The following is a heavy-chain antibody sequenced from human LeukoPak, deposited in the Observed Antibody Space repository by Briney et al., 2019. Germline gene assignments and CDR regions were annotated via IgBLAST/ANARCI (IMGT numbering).Heavy chain of an antibody. Sequence: PSETLSLTCTLSGGSISSYYWSWIRQPPGKGLEWIGYINYSGSTNYNPSLKSRVTISVDTSKNQFSLKLSSVTAADTAVYYCARHSGIAVAGADFDYWGQGTLVTVSS. J-gene: IGHJ4*02. V-gene: IGHV4-59*08. D-gene: IGHD6-19*01. CDR1: GGSISSYY. CDR3: ARHSGIAVAGADFDY. CDR2: INYSGST.